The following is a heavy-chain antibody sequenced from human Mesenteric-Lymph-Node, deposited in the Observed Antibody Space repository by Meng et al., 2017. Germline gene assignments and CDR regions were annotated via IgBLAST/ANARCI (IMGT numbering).Heavy chain of an antibody. CDR3: TTLYGDSIS. CDR1: GGPVSSGNNY. D-gene: IGHD4-17*01. V-gene: IGHV4-30-4*03. Sequence: QVQLQEAGPGLVKPSPTLSPTCTVSGGPVSSGNNYWIWIRQPPGKGLEWIGEIYHSGRTNYNPSVKSRVSMSVDKSQNHFSLRLSSVTAADTAVYYCTTLYGDSISWGQGTLVTVSS. J-gene: IGHJ4*02. CDR2: IYHSGRT.